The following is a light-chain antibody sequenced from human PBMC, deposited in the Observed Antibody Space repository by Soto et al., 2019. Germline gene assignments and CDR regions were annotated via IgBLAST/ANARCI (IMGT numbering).Light chain of an antibody. CDR1: QNVYNN. CDR3: QQCRNWPLT. Sequence: EIVMTQSPATLPASPGEGATLSCKAGQNVYNNLAWYQQRPGQPPRLLIYDASTRATGISARFSGSGYGTEFTLTISSLQSEDLAVYFCQQCRNWPLTFGGGTKVDIK. J-gene: IGKJ4*01. V-gene: IGKV3-15*01. CDR2: DAS.